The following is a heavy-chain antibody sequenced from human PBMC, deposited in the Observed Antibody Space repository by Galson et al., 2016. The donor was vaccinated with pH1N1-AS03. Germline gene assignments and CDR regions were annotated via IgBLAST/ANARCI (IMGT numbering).Heavy chain of an antibody. CDR3: AKVREGGYYFNHYYALDV. Sequence: SLRLSCAASGFTFSSYAMHWVRQAPGKGLEWVAVISYDGSNKYHADSVQGRFTISRDNSKNTLYLQMHSLRPEDTAVYYCAKVREGGYYFNHYYALDVWGQGTTVTVSS. J-gene: IGHJ6*02. CDR2: ISYDGSNK. V-gene: IGHV3-30*04. D-gene: IGHD3-22*01. CDR1: GFTFSSYA.